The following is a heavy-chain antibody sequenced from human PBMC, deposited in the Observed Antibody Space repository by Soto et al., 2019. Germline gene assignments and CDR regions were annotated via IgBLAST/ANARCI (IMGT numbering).Heavy chain of an antibody. CDR1: GGSISSSSYY. J-gene: IGHJ5*02. CDR2: IYYRGTT. Sequence: SETLSLTCTVSGGSISSSSYYWGWIRQPPGKGLEWIGSIYYRGTTYYNPSLKSRVTISVDTSKNQFSLMLSSVSAADTALYSCARHRGYSPSSGWFDPWGQGTLVTVSS. D-gene: IGHD5-12*01. V-gene: IGHV4-39*01. CDR3: ARHRGYSPSSGWFDP.